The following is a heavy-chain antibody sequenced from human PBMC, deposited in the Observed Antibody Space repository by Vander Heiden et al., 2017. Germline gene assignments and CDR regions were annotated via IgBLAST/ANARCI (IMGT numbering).Heavy chain of an antibody. J-gene: IGHJ6*02. CDR3: ARHSRIVGINNYYYSMDV. Sequence: QLQLQESGPGPVKPSETLSLTCTVSGGSISSSSYSWGWIRQPPGEGLEWLASISHSGSTYYNPSLKSRVTISVDTSRNQFSLRLTSVTAADTAVYYCARHSRIVGINNYYYSMDVWGQGTTVTVSS. CDR2: ISHSGST. CDR1: GGSISSSSYS. D-gene: IGHD2-21*01. V-gene: IGHV4-39*01.